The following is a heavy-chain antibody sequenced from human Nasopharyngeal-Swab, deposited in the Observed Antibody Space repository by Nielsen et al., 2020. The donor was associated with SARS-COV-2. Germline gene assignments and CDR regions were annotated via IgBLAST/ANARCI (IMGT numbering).Heavy chain of an antibody. CDR3: AKEGSGSPALS. V-gene: IGHV4-4*02. Sequence: WIRQPPGKGLEWIGEALHDGRTSYHSTLESRVTISIDTSRNQFSLRLTSVTAADTAVYYCAKEGSGSPALSWGQGNLVTVSS. J-gene: IGHJ5*02. D-gene: IGHD1-26*01. CDR2: ALHDGRT.